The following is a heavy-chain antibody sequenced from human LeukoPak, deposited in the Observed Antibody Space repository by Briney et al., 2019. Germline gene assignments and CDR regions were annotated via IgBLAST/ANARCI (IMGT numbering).Heavy chain of an antibody. CDR2: IYYSGST. J-gene: IGHJ4*02. CDR1: GGSISSGGYN. Sequence: PSETLSLTCTVSGGSISSGGYNWSWIRQHPGKGLEWIGYIYYSGSTYYNPSLKSRVTISVDTSKNQFSLKLSSVTAADTAVYYCARDLVGATHFDYWGQGTLVTVSS. CDR3: ARDLVGATHFDY. D-gene: IGHD1-26*01. V-gene: IGHV4-31*03.